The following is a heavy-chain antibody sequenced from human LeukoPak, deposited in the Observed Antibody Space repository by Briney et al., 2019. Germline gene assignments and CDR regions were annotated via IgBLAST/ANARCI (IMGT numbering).Heavy chain of an antibody. CDR3: ARSIAAAPPHFFDY. CDR2: IIPILGIA. V-gene: IGHV1-69*04. Sequence: ASVKVSCKASGGTFSSYANSWVRQAPGQGLEWMGRIIPILGIANYAQKFQGRVTITADKSTSTAYMELSSLRAEDTAVYYCARSIAAAPPHFFDYWGQGTLVTVSS. D-gene: IGHD6-13*01. J-gene: IGHJ4*02. CDR1: GGTFSSYA.